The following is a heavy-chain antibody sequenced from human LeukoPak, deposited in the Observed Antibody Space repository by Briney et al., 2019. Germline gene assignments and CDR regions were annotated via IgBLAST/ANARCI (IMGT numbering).Heavy chain of an antibody. Sequence: SETLSLTCAVSGGSISSSDWWSWVRQPPGKGLEWIGEIYHSGSTNYNPSLKSRVSISVDTSRRQFSLKLNSVTAADTAVYYCARDKSDDSSSDIWGQGTMVTVSS. CDR3: ARDKSDDSSSDI. D-gene: IGHD6-13*01. CDR1: GGSISSSDW. CDR2: IYHSGST. J-gene: IGHJ3*02. V-gene: IGHV4-4*02.